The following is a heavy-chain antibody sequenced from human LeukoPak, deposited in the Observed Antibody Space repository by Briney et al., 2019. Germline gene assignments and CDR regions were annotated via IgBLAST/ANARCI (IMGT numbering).Heavy chain of an antibody. J-gene: IGHJ6*03. D-gene: IGHD2-2*01. CDR1: GGSFSGYY. CDR2: INHSRST. CDR3: ARGYRYQMPLWRIYYIDV. Sequence: SETPSLTCAVYGGSFSGYYWSWIRQPPGKGLEWIGEINHSRSTNYNPSLESRFTISVDTAKNPFSLKLSSVTAADTAVYYCARGYRYQMPLWRIYYIDVWGKGTTVTVSS. V-gene: IGHV4-34*01.